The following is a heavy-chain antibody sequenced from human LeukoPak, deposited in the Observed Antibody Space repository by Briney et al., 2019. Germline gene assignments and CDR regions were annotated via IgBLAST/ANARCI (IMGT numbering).Heavy chain of an antibody. CDR3: ARYSNSGGDY. CDR2: INPNNGGT. D-gene: IGHD6-6*01. Sequence: ASVKVSCKASGYSFTGYHIHWVRQAPGQGLEWMGWINPNNGGTNQVQRFQGRVTMTRDTSISTAYMELSSLGSDDTAIYFCARYSNSGGDYWGQGTLVTVSS. J-gene: IGHJ4*02. CDR1: GYSFTGYH. V-gene: IGHV1-2*02.